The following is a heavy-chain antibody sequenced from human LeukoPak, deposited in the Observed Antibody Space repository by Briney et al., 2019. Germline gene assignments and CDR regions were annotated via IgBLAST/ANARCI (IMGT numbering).Heavy chain of an antibody. V-gene: IGHV7-4-1*02. CDR1: GYTFTSYA. Sequence: ASVKVSCKASGYTFTSYAMNWVRQDPGQGLEWMGWINTNTGNPTYAQGFTGRFVFSLDTSVSTPYLQISSLKAEDTAVYYCARVKSYYDINYYYYMDVWGKGTTVTVSS. CDR2: INTNTGNP. D-gene: IGHD3-22*01. CDR3: ARVKSYYDINYYYYMDV. J-gene: IGHJ6*03.